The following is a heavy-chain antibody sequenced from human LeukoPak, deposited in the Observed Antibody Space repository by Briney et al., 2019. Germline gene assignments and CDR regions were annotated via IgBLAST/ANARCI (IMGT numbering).Heavy chain of an antibody. CDR2: ISSSSSYI. Sequence: PGGSLRLSSAASGFTFSSYSMNWVRQAPGKGLEWVSSISSSSSYIYYADSVKGRFTISRDNAKNSLYLQMNSLRAEDTAVYYCASLYCSSTSCLLWGQGTLVTVSS. CDR1: GFTFSSYS. D-gene: IGHD2-2*01. J-gene: IGHJ4*02. CDR3: ASLYCSSTSCLL. V-gene: IGHV3-21*01.